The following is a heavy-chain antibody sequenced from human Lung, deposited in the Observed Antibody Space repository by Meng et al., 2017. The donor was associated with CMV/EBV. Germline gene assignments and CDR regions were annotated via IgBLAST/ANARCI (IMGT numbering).Heavy chain of an antibody. J-gene: IGHJ5*01. CDR1: RASISTYY. V-gene: IGHV4-59*01. D-gene: IGHD2-15*01. CDR2: FYYGGST. CDR3: ARSGPCNGGICYSGKFDS. Sequence: LXCTVSRASISTYYWSWIRQLPGKGLEWIGYFYYGGSTNYNPSLKSRVTILVDASKNQFSLKLSSVTAADTAIYYCARSGPCNGGICYSGKFDSWXQGTLVTVSS.